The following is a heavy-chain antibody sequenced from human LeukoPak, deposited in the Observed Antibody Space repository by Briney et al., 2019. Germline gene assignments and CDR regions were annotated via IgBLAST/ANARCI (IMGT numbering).Heavy chain of an antibody. Sequence: PGRSLRLSCAASGFTFSTYWMHWVRQAPGKGLVWVSRVNSDGSSTIYADSVKGRFTISRDNAKNTVFLQMNSLRAEDTAVYYCTREGLDPWGQGTLVTVSS. V-gene: IGHV3-74*01. J-gene: IGHJ5*02. CDR2: VNSDGSST. CDR1: GFTFSTYW. CDR3: TREGLDP.